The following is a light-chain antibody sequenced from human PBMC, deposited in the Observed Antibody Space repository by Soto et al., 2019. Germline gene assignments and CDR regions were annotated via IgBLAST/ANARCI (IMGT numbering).Light chain of an antibody. CDR3: QVWDSNSDQRGV. CDR1: NIGGKS. J-gene: IGLJ3*02. V-gene: IGLV3-21*02. CDR2: DDD. Sequence: SYELTQPPTVSVAPGQTARITCGGDNIGGKSVHWYQKKAGQAPVLVVYDDDDRPSGIPERFSGSNSGNTATLTVSRVEAGDEADYYCQVWDSNSDQRGVFGGGTTLTVL.